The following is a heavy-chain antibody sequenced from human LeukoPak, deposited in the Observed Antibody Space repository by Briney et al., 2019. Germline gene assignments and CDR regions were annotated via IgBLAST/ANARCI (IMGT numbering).Heavy chain of an antibody. CDR1: GFTFTGYW. D-gene: IGHD3-16*01. CDR3: ARDGGLGNNWFDP. V-gene: IGHV3-74*01. Sequence: GGSLRLSCAASGFTFTGYWMHWVRQAPGKGLVWVSRVNSDESRTSYVDSVKGRFTISRDNAKNTLYLQMNSLRVEDTAVYYCARDGGLGNNWFDPWGQGALVTVSS. J-gene: IGHJ5*01. CDR2: VNSDESRT.